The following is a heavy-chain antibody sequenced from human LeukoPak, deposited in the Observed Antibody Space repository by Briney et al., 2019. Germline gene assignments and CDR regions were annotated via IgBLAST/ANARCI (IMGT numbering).Heavy chain of an antibody. D-gene: IGHD3-10*01. V-gene: IGHV1-2*02. J-gene: IGHJ5*02. CDR1: GYTFTGYY. CDR2: INPNSGGT. CDR3: ARDYGSGSYYNAWFDP. Sequence: ASVKVSCKASGYTFTGYYMHWVRQAPGQGLEWMGWINPNSGGTNYAQKFQGRVTMTRDTSISTAYMELSRLRSDDTAVYYCARDYGSGSYYNAWFDPWGQGTLVTVSS.